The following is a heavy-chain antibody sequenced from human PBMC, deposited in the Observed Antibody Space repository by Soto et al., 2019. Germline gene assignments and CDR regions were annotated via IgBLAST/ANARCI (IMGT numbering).Heavy chain of an antibody. D-gene: IGHD2-21*02. CDR1: VFTFSSYS. V-gene: IGHV3-21*01. CDR2: ISSSSSYI. J-gene: IGHJ4*02. Sequence: PVGSLRLSCASSVFTFSSYSMNCVRQTPGKWLEWVSSISSSSSYIYYADSVKGRFTIYRDNAKNSLYLQMNSLRAEDTAVYYCARIDDCHDLFEYWGQGTLVSVSS. CDR3: ARIDDCHDLFEY.